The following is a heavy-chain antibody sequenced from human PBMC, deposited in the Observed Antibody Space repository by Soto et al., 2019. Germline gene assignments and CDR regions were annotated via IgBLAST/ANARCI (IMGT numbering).Heavy chain of an antibody. CDR3: AADLGIRGNYNLFDY. V-gene: IGHV3-30*03. Sequence: QVQLVESGGGVVQPGTSLRLSCAASGFTFNNYGMHWVRQAPGKGLEWVALISYEGDNKYFPASVKGRFTISRDNSKNTRYLQMNSLRPEDTVGYYCAADLGIRGNYNLFDYWCQGILVTVSS. CDR1: GFTFNNYG. D-gene: IGHD1-7*01. CDR2: ISYEGDNK. J-gene: IGHJ4*02.